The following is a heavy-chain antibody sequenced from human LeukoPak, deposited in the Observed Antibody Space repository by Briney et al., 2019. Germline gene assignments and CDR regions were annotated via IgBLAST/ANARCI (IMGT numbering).Heavy chain of an antibody. V-gene: IGHV3-74*03. Sequence: GGSLRLSCAASGFSFSTYWMHWVRQAPGRGLVWVSRINSDGSSTTYADSVKGRFTLSRDNAKNTLYLQMSSLRAADTAVYYCALGTKPLSYHFFDYWGQGALVTVSS. CDR1: GFSFSTYW. D-gene: IGHD1-7*01. CDR3: ALGTKPLSYHFFDY. CDR2: INSDGSST. J-gene: IGHJ4*02.